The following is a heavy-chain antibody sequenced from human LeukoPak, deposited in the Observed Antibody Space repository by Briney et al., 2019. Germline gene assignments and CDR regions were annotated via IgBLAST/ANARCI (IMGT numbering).Heavy chain of an antibody. CDR1: GGSVTSYY. Sequence: SETLSLICTVSGGSVTSYYCKWVRQPPGRGLEWIGYIYYSGGTNYNPSLESRVTISLDTAKNQFSLKLRSVTAEDTAVYYCATTGATSPYSASWFNIEYWGQGTLVTVSS. V-gene: IGHV4-59*08. D-gene: IGHD6-13*01. CDR3: ATTGATSPYSASWFNIEY. CDR2: IYYSGGT. J-gene: IGHJ4*02.